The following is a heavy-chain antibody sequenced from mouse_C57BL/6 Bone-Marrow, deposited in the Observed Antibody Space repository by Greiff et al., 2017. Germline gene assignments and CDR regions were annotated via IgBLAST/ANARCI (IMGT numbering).Heavy chain of an antibody. V-gene: IGHV1-19*01. CDR3: AGDYYGSRPHAMDY. Sequence: EVQLQQSGPVLVKPGASVKMSCKASGYTFTDYYMNWVKQSHGKSLEWIGVINPYNGGTSYNQKFTGKATLTVDKSSSTAYMELNSLTSEDSAVYYCAGDYYGSRPHAMDYWGQGTSVTVSS. CDR1: GYTFTDYY. CDR2: INPYNGGT. J-gene: IGHJ4*01. D-gene: IGHD1-1*01.